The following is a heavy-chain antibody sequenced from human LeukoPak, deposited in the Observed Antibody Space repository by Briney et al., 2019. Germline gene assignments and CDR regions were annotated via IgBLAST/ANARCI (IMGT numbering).Heavy chain of an antibody. J-gene: IGHJ4*02. D-gene: IGHD3-22*01. V-gene: IGHV3-30*18. CDR2: IWNDGSYK. CDR1: GFTFSHYG. CDR3: AKDVDSRGYDY. Sequence: GRSLRLSCAASGFTFSHYGMHWVRQAPGKGLEWVAVIWNDGSYKYYADSVKGRFTIPKDNSKNTLYLQMDSLRAEDTAVYYCAKDVDSRGYDYWGQGTLVTVSS.